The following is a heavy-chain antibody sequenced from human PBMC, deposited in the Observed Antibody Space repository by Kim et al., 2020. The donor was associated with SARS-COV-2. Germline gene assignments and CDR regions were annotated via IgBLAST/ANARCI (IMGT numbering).Heavy chain of an antibody. Sequence: SETLSLTCAVYGGSFSGYYWSWIRQPPGKGLEWIGEINHSGSTNYNPSLKSRVTISVDTSKNQFSLKLSSVTAADTAVYYCARAGSSWNHWYFDLWGRGTLVTVSS. CDR1: GGSFSGYY. D-gene: IGHD6-13*01. CDR2: INHSGST. CDR3: ARAGSSWNHWYFDL. V-gene: IGHV4-34*01. J-gene: IGHJ2*01.